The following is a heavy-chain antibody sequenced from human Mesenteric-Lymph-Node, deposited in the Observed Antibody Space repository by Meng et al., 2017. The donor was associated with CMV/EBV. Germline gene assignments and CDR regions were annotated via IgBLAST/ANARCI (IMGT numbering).Heavy chain of an antibody. V-gene: IGHV3-23*01. Sequence: GESLKISCAASGFTFDSYAMSWVHQAPGKGLEWVSVVSGSGDTTYYADSVKGRFTISRDNSNNTLCLQMNSLRAEDTAIYYCAKDSGYCTSTSCYLYYYGMDVWGQGTTVTVSS. D-gene: IGHD2-2*01. CDR2: VSGSGDTT. CDR3: AKDSGYCTSTSCYLYYYGMDV. CDR1: GFTFDSYA. J-gene: IGHJ6*02.